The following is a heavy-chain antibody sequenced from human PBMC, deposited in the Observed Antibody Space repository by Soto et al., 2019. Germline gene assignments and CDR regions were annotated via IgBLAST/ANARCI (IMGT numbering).Heavy chain of an antibody. J-gene: IGHJ5*02. D-gene: IGHD1-1*01. V-gene: IGHV3-33*01. CDR2: IWHDGRNK. Sequence: QVQLVESGGGVVQPGRSLRLSCAASGFTFSSYGMHWVRQAPGKGLEWVAVIWHDGRNKYYADSVKGRFTTSRDNSKNTRYLQMDSLRAEDTSVYYCARGQGGYYNWFDTWGQGTLVTVSS. CDR3: ARGQGGYYNWFDT. CDR1: GFTFSSYG.